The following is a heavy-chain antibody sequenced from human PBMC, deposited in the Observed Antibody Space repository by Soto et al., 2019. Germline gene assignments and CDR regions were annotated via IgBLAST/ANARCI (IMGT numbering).Heavy chain of an antibody. J-gene: IGHJ6*02. CDR3: AREIEPTAGKYGMDV. Sequence: QVQLVESGGGVVQPGRSLRLSCAASEFTFSSYTMHWVRQAPGKGLEWVALTSYDGTNKYYAASVKGRFTISRDNSKSTLYLQMNSLRAEDTALYYCAREIEPTAGKYGMDVWGRGTTVTVSS. D-gene: IGHD1-1*01. CDR2: TSYDGTNK. V-gene: IGHV3-30-3*01. CDR1: EFTFSSYT.